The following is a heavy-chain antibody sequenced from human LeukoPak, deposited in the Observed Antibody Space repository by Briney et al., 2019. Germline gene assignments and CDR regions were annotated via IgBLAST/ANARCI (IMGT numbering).Heavy chain of an antibody. D-gene: IGHD3-10*01. CDR3: ARMTMVRGVTQ. Sequence: SETLSLTCTVYGGSFSGYYWSWIRQPPGKGLEWIGEINHSGSTNYNPSLKSRVTISVDTSKNQFSLKLSSVTAADTAVYYCARMTMVRGVTQWGQGTLVTVSS. CDR2: INHSGST. J-gene: IGHJ4*02. V-gene: IGHV4-34*01. CDR1: GGSFSGYY.